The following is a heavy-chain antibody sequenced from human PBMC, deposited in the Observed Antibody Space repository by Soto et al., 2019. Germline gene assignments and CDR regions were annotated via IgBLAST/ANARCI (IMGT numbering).Heavy chain of an antibody. Sequence: QVQLVESGGGVVQPGRSLRLSCAASGFTFSSYGMHWVRQAPGKGLEWVAVIWYDGSNKYYADSVKGRFTISRDNSKNTLYLQMNSLRAEDTAVYYCARDSNYYSSSWYYFDYWGQGTLVTVSS. J-gene: IGHJ4*02. CDR3: ARDSNYYSSSWYYFDY. V-gene: IGHV3-33*01. CDR1: GFTFSSYG. D-gene: IGHD6-13*01. CDR2: IWYDGSNK.